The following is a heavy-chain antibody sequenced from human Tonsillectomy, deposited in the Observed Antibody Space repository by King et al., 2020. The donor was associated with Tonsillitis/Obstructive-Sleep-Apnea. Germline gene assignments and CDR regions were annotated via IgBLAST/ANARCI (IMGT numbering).Heavy chain of an antibody. CDR1: GFTFSNYA. D-gene: IGHD3-10*01. V-gene: IGHV3-30*04. CDR2: ISYDGSNK. J-gene: IGHJ4*02. Sequence: VQLVESGGGVVQPGRSLRLSCAASGFTFSNYAVHWVRQAPGKGLEWVAVISYDGSNKYYADSVKGRFTLSRDNSKNTLYLQMSSLRVEDTAVYYCARVGFGEFQLDYWGQGTPVTVS. CDR3: ARVGFGEFQLDY.